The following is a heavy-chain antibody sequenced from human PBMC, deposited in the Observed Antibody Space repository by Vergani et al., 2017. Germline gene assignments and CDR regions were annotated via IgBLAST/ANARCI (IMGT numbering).Heavy chain of an antibody. J-gene: IGHJ4*02. CDR2: IYHSGST. V-gene: IGHV4-30-2*01. Sequence: QLQLQESGSGLVKPSQTLSLTCAVSGGSISSGGYSWSWIRQPPGKGLEWIGYIYHSGSTYYNPSLKSRVTISVDRSKNQFSLKLSSVTAADTAVYYCARGTYNPVVLMVYATHLDYWGQGTLVTVSS. D-gene: IGHD2-8*01. CDR3: ARGTYNPVVLMVYATHLDY. CDR1: GGSISSGGYS.